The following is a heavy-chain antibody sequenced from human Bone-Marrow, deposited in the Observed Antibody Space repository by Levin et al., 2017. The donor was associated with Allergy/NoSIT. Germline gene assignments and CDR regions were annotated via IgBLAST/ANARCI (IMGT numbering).Heavy chain of an antibody. D-gene: IGHD3-10*01. J-gene: IGHJ5*02. CDR2: IYHSGRT. V-gene: IGHV4-38-2*02. Sequence: SETLSLTCSVTGSSMTNGYYWAWIRQSPGKGLEWIGNIYHSGRTSFNPSLKSRLSLSVDRSKNQFSLQLKSVTAADTAIYYCAKEMQLAPAGWFDPWGQGILVTVSS. CDR3: AKEMQLAPAGWFDP. CDR1: GSSMTNGYY.